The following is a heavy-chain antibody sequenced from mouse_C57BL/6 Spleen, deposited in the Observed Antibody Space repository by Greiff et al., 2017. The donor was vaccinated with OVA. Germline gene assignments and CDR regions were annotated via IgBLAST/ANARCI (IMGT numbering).Heavy chain of an antibody. J-gene: IGHJ4*01. V-gene: IGHV5-16*01. CDR2: INYDGSST. Sequence: EVHLVESEGGLVQPGSSMKLSCTASGFTFSDYYMAWVRQVPEKGLEWVANINYDGSSTYYLDSLKSRFIISRDNAKNILYLQMSSLKSEDTATYYCARGEGIYYGNFLAMDYWGQGTSVTVSS. CDR3: ARGEGIYYGNFLAMDY. CDR1: GFTFSDYY. D-gene: IGHD2-1*01.